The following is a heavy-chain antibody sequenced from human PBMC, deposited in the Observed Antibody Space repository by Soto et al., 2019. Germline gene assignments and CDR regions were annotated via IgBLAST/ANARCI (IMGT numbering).Heavy chain of an antibody. D-gene: IGHD5-12*01. CDR3: ARAQVSGYHPAIWYFEL. V-gene: IGHV1-2*04. J-gene: IGHJ2*01. CDR1: GYTFTGYY. CDR2: INPNSSGT. Sequence: ASVKVSCKASGYTFTGYYMHWVRQAPGQGLEWMGWINPNSSGTNYAQKFQGWVTMTRDTSISTAYMELSRLRSDDTAVYYCARAQVSGYHPAIWYFELWGRGTLVTVSS.